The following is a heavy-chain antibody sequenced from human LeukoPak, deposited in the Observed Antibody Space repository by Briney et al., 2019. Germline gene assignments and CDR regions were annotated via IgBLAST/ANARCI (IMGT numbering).Heavy chain of an antibody. V-gene: IGHV1-8*03. CDR1: GYTFTSYD. CDR2: MNPNSGNT. D-gene: IGHD3-22*01. J-gene: IGHJ3*02. CDR3: ARGHYYDSSGGTDAFDI. Sequence: ASVKVSCKASGYTFTSYDINWVRQATGQGLEWMGWMNPNSGNTGYAQKFQGRVTITRNTSISTAYMELSSLRSEDTAVYYCARGHYYDSSGGTDAFDIWGQGTMVTVSS.